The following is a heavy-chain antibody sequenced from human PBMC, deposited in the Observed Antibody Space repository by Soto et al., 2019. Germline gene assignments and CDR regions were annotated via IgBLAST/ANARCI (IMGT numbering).Heavy chain of an antibody. V-gene: IGHV4-59*01. J-gene: IGHJ6*02. CDR1: GGSISSYY. Sequence: SETLSLTCTVSGGSISSYYWSWIRQPPGKGLEWTGYIYYSGSTNYNPSLKSRVTISVDTSKNQFSLKLSSVTAADTAVYYCAREVAYSYGFAYYYYGMDVWGQGTTVTVSS. CDR3: AREVAYSYGFAYYYYGMDV. CDR2: IYYSGST. D-gene: IGHD5-18*01.